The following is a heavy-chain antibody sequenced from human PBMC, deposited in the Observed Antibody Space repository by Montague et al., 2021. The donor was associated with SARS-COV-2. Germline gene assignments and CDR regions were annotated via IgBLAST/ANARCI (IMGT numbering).Heavy chain of an antibody. J-gene: IGHJ3*01. V-gene: IGHV4-61*01. CDR2: IYYSGST. CDR3: AKEREVVRAARTLVAFDL. D-gene: IGHD2-2*01. Sequence: SETLSLTCSVSGGSVSSGSCYWSWIRQPPGKGLEWIGYIYYSGSTNYNPSLKSRVSISVDTFKNQFTLKLTSVTAADTAMYYCAKEREVVRAARTLVAFDLWGQGTMVTVSS. CDR1: GGSVSSGSCY.